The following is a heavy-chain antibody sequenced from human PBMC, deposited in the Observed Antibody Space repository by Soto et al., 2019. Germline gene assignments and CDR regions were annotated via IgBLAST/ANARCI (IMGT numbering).Heavy chain of an antibody. J-gene: IGHJ4*02. CDR1: GFTFSTAA. CDR3: ARARGVSYGSRFYS. D-gene: IGHD5-18*01. Sequence: QVHLVESGGGVVQPGRSLRLSCAASGFTFSTAAMHWVRQAPGKGLEWVALISSDGSIKYYAGFVKGRFTISRDSSKNAVFLQMNSLKADDTAVYFCARARGVSYGSRFYSWGQGTLVTVSA. V-gene: IGHV3-30-3*01. CDR2: ISSDGSIK.